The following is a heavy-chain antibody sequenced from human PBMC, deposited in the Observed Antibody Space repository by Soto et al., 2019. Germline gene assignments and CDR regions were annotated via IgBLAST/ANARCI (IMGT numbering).Heavy chain of an antibody. V-gene: IGHV1-18*01. J-gene: IGHJ4*02. CDR3: ARDRPRLSSIWSYFDY. CDR2: ISAYNGNT. D-gene: IGHD6-13*01. CDR1: GYTFTSYG. Sequence: ASVKVSCKASGYTFTSYGISWVRRAPGQGLEWMGWISAYNGNTNYAQKLQGRVTMTTDTSTSTAYMELRSLRSDDTAVYYCARDRPRLSSIWSYFDYWGQGTLVTVSS.